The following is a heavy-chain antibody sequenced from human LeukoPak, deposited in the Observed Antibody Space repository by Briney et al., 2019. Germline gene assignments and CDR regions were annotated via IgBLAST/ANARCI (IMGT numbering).Heavy chain of an antibody. CDR2: ISYDGSNK. Sequence: GRSLRLSCAASGFTFSSYAMHWVRQAPGKGLEWVAVISYDGSNKYYADSVKGRFTISRDNSKNTLYLQMNSLRAEDTAVYYCAREQWLVQSHFQHWGQGTLVTASS. CDR1: GFTFSSYA. V-gene: IGHV3-30*04. D-gene: IGHD6-19*01. CDR3: AREQWLVQSHFQH. J-gene: IGHJ1*01.